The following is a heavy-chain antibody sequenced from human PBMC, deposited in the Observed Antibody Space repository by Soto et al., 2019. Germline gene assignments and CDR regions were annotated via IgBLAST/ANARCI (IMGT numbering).Heavy chain of an antibody. CDR2: ISAYNGNT. CDR1: GYTFTSYG. CDR3: ATSSTGYSSSWSADNWFDP. J-gene: IGHJ5*02. V-gene: IGHV1-18*01. D-gene: IGHD6-13*01. Sequence: ASVKVSCKASGYTFTSYGISWVRQAPGQGLERMGWISAYNGNTNYAQKLQGRVTMPTDTSTSTAYMELRSLRSDDTAVYYCATSSTGYSSSWSADNWFDPWGQGTLVTVSS.